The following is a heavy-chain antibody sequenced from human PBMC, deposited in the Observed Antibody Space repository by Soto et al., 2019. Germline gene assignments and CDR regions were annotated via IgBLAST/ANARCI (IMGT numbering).Heavy chain of an antibody. CDR2: MYHSGNT. D-gene: IGHD3-10*01. V-gene: IGHV4-30-2*01. Sequence: PSETLSLTCTVSGGSITSGGYSWGWIRQPPGQGLEWIGYMYHSGNTYYNPSLKGRVTISLDHSRNQFSLRLNSVTAADTAVYYCARERRAGNWFDSWGQGTLVTVSS. CDR3: ARERRAGNWFDS. J-gene: IGHJ5*01. CDR1: GGSITSGGYS.